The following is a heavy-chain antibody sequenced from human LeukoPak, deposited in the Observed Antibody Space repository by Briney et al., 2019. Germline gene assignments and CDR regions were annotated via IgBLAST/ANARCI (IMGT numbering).Heavy chain of an antibody. CDR2: INHSGST. Sequence: PSETLSLTCAVYGVSFSCYYWSWIPQPPGKGLEWIGEINHSGSTNYNPSLKSRVTISVDTSKNQFSLKLSSVTAADTAVYYCARGNWLLDYWGQGTLVTVSS. V-gene: IGHV4-34*01. CDR3: ARGNWLLDY. D-gene: IGHD3-22*01. J-gene: IGHJ4*02. CDR1: GVSFSCYY.